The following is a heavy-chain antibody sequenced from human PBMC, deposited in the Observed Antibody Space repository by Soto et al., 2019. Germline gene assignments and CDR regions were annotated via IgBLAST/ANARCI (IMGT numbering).Heavy chain of an antibody. V-gene: IGHV4-59*02. Sequence: QVQLQESGPGLVKPSETMSLTCTASGASVTSRYWSWIRQSPGKGLEWIGHIYNGGSTKYNPSLKRRVIISVDMSRNQVSLKLTSVTAADTAVYYCAQTTGWPGFDFWGPGALVTVSS. J-gene: IGHJ4*02. CDR1: GASVTSRY. D-gene: IGHD6-19*01. CDR3: AQTTGWPGFDF. CDR2: IYNGGST.